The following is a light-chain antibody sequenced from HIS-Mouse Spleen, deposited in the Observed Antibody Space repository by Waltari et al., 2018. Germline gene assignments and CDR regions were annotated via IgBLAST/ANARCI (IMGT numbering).Light chain of an antibody. CDR2: EVS. J-gene: IGLJ1*01. V-gene: IGLV2-14*01. CDR1: SSDVGGYNY. Sequence: QSALTQPASVPGSPGQSITISCTGTSSDVGGYNYVSWYQQHPGKAPKLMIYEVSNRPSGVSNRFSGSKSGNTASLTISGLQAEDEADYYCSSYTSSSTFFGTGTKVTVL. CDR3: SSYTSSSTF.